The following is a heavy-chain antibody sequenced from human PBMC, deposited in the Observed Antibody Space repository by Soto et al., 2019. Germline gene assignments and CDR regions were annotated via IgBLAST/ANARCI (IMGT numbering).Heavy chain of an antibody. V-gene: IGHV1-69*08. J-gene: IGHJ6*02. CDR3: ARGLGGRMDD. CDR1: GTIFSSYT. D-gene: IGHD3-16*01. Sequence: QVQLVQSGAEVKKPGSSVRVSCKASGTIFSSYTISWMRQAPGQGLEWMGRIIPILGETNSAQKFQGRVTLTADKSTNTAYMQLNSLRLEDTAVYYCARGLGGRMDDWGQGTTVTVSS. CDR2: IIPILGET.